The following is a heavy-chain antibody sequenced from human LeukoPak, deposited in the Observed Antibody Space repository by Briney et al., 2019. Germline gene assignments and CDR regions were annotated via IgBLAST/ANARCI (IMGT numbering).Heavy chain of an antibody. CDR2: IYTSGST. Sequence: SETLSLTCTVSGDSISSYYWSWIRQPAGKGLEWIGRIYTSGSTNYNPSLKSRVTMSVDTSKNQFSLKLSSVTAADTAVYYCARDDSTYSSSRGYYYYGMDVWGQGTTVTASS. V-gene: IGHV4-4*07. CDR3: ARDDSTYSSSRGYYYYGMDV. CDR1: GDSISSYY. J-gene: IGHJ6*01. D-gene: IGHD6-6*01.